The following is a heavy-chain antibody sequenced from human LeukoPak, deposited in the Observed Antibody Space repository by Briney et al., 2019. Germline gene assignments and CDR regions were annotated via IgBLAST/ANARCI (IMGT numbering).Heavy chain of an antibody. V-gene: IGHV4-34*01. Sequence: ASETLSLTCTVSGGSISSYYWSWIRQPPGKGLEWIGEINHSGSTNYNPSLKSRVTISVDTSKNQFSLKLSSVTAADTAVYYCARRWIQLWLSRAFDIWGQGTMVTVSS. CDR2: INHSGST. D-gene: IGHD5-18*01. J-gene: IGHJ3*02. CDR1: GGSISSYY. CDR3: ARRWIQLWLSRAFDI.